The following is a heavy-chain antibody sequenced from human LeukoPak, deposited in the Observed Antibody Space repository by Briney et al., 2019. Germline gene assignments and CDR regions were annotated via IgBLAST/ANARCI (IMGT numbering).Heavy chain of an antibody. CDR1: GFTFSSDW. D-gene: IGHD6-19*01. J-gene: IGHJ4*02. V-gene: IGHV3-74*01. CDR3: ARESYSSGWD. Sequence: GGSLRLSCAASGFTFSSDWMHWVRHAAGKGLVWVSRINNDGSTTAYADSVKGRFTISRDNAKNALYLQMNSLRAEETAVYYCARESYSSGWDWGQGTLVTVSS. CDR2: INNDGSTT.